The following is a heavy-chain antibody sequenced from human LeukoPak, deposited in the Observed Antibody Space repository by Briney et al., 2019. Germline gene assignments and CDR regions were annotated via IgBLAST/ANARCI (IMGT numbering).Heavy chain of an antibody. CDR3: ATGATIPAGFDF. CDR1: GHSLNEIS. CDR2: FDPEDGET. J-gene: IGHJ4*02. Sequence: PGASVKVSCKVSGHSLNEISVYWVRQAPGKGLECMGLFDPEDGETIYAQRFKGRLTLTGDTSTDTVYMDLSSLTPEDTAVYYCATGATIPAGFDFWGQGTLVTVSS. V-gene: IGHV1-24*01. D-gene: IGHD5-24*01.